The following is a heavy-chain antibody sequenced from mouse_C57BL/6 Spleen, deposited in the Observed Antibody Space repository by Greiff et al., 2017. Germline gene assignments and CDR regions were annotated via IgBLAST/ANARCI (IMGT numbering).Heavy chain of an antibody. CDR3: ARTFYDYDERDFDY. D-gene: IGHD2-4*01. CDR1: GYTFTDHT. CDR2: IYPRDGST. J-gene: IGHJ2*01. Sequence: VKLMESDAELVKPGASVKISCKVSGYTFTDHTIHWMKQRPEQGLEWIGYIYPRDGSTKYNEKFKGKATLTADKSSSTAYMQLNSLTSEDSAVYFCARTFYDYDERDFDYWGQGTTLTVSS. V-gene: IGHV1-78*01.